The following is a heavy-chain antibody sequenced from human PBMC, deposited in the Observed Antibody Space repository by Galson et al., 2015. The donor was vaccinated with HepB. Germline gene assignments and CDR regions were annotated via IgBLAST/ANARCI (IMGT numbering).Heavy chain of an antibody. J-gene: IGHJ6*02. V-gene: IGHV3-33*08. D-gene: IGHD3-22*01. CDR1: GFTFSSYG. CDR2: IWSDGSNK. CDR3: ARDRIVVAIQMSYCYGMDV. Sequence: SLRLSCAASGFTFSSYGMHWVRQAPGKGLEWVAVIWSDGSNKYYADSVKGRFTISRDNSKNTLFLQMNSLRAEDTAVYYCARDRIVVAIQMSYCYGMDVWGQGTTVTVSS.